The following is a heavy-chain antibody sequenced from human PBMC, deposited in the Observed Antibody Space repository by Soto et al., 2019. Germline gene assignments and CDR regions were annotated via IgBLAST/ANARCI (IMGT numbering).Heavy chain of an antibody. D-gene: IGHD4-17*01. CDR1: GGSISSYY. CDR2: IYYSGST. Sequence: QVQLQESGPGLVKPSETLSLTCSVYGGSISSYYWSWIRQPPGKGLEWIGYIYYSGSTNYNTSLRCRVTITVYTSKNQFSLTLSSVTAADTAVYYCARQGVRGFEDYGDYGMIDYWGQGTLVTVSS. J-gene: IGHJ4*02. CDR3: ARQGVRGFEDYGDYGMIDY. V-gene: IGHV4-59*08.